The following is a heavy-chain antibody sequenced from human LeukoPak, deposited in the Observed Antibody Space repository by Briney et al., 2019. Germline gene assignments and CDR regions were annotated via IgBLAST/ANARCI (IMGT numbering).Heavy chain of an antibody. J-gene: IGHJ4*02. D-gene: IGHD2-2*01. CDR1: GGSISSYY. CDR2: IYYSGST. Sequence: SETLSLTCTVSGGSISSYYWSWIRQPPGKGLEWIGYIYYSGSTNYNPSLKSRVTISLDRSKNQLSLTPSLVTDADTAVYYCARSSDADKADYWGQGALVAVSS. CDR3: ARSSDADKADY. V-gene: IGHV4-59*08.